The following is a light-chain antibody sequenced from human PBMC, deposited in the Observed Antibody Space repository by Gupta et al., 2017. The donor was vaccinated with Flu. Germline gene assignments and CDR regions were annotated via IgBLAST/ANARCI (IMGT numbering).Light chain of an antibody. CDR1: SSNIGSNY. CDR3: AAWDDSLSGWV. J-gene: IGLJ3*02. V-gene: IGLV1-47*01. Sequence: FDTTAQSVVISCSGSSSNIGSNYVYWYQQLPGTAPKLLIYRNNQRPSGVPDRFSGSKSGTSASLAISGLRSEDEADYYCAAWDDSLSGWVFGGGTKLTVL. CDR2: RNN.